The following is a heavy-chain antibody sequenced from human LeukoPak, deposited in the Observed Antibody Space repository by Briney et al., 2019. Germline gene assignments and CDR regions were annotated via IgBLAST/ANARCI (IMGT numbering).Heavy chain of an antibody. CDR1: GFTFSSYA. Sequence: PGGSLRLACAPSGFTFSSYAMSWVRQAPGKGREWVSAISGSGGSTYYTDSVKGRFTISRDNSKNTLYLQMNSLRAEDTAVYYCARRSTLKDGQNWFDPWGQGTLVTVSS. V-gene: IGHV3-23*01. CDR3: ARRSTLKDGQNWFDP. J-gene: IGHJ5*02. D-gene: IGHD4-11*01. CDR2: ISGSGGST.